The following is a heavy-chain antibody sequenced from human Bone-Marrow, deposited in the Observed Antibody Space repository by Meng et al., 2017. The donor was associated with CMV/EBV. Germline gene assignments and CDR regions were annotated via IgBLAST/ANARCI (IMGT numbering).Heavy chain of an antibody. V-gene: IGHV3-74*01. CDR1: GFTFSSYW. CDR2: INSDGSST. J-gene: IGHJ6*02. D-gene: IGHD3-16*01. Sequence: GGSLRLSCAASGFTFSSYWMHWVRQAPGKGLVWVSRINSDGSSTSYADSVKGRFTISRDNAKNTLYLQMNSLRAEDTAVYYCAVRGAYYYYGMDVWGQGTTVTV. CDR3: AVRGAYYYYGMDV.